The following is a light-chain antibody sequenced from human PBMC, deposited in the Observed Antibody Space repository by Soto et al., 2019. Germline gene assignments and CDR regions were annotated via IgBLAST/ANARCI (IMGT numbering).Light chain of an antibody. CDR2: GAS. J-gene: IGKJ1*01. CDR1: QSVSSN. CDR3: QQYNNWSRT. V-gene: IGKV3-15*01. Sequence: EIVMTPSPSTLSVSPGERATLSCRASQSVSSNLAWYQQKPGQAPRLLIYGASTRATGIPARFSGSGSGTEFTLTISSLQSEDFAVYYCQQYNNWSRTFGQGTKV.